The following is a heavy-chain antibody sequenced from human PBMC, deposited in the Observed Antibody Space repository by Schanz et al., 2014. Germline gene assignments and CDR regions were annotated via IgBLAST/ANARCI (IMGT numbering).Heavy chain of an antibody. CDR3: ARSNYYDNSDYYNSFDY. J-gene: IGHJ4*02. V-gene: IGHV1-69*04. D-gene: IGHD3-22*01. Sequence: GPEVKEPGASVKVSCEASRYTFNTYGLNWVRQAPGQGLEWMGRIIPILGIANYAQKFQGRVTNTADKSTSTAYMDLSSLRPEDTAVYYCARSNYYDNSDYYNSFDYWGQGTLVTVSS. CDR2: IIPILGIA. CDR1: RYTFNTYG.